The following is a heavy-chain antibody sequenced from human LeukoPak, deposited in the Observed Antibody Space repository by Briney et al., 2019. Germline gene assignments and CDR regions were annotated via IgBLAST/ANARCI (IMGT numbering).Heavy chain of an antibody. J-gene: IGHJ5*02. CDR1: GGTFSSYA. D-gene: IGHD3-3*01. CDR2: INPSDGTT. V-gene: IGHV1-46*01. Sequence: GSSVKVSCKASGGTFSSYAISWVRQAPGQGLEWMGVINPSDGTTGDAQRFQGRVTMTRDTSTSTIYMELSSLTSDDTAVYFCARDYFDFWSGYYSGATNWFDPWGQGTLVTVSS. CDR3: ARDYFDFWSGYYSGATNWFDP.